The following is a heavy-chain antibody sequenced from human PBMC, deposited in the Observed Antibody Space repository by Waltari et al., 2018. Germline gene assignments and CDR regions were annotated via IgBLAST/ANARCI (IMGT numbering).Heavy chain of an antibody. J-gene: IGHJ6*03. CDR2: IYRSGST. V-gene: IGHV4-38-2*02. D-gene: IGHD1-1*01. Sequence: QVQLQESGPGLVKPSETLSLTCTVSGYSISTGYHWGWFRQPPGQGLECIGNIYRSGSTYYTPSLKSRVTISVDTSKNRFSLKVSSVTAADTAVYYCARLELQHYYMDVWGKGTTVTVSS. CDR1: GYSISTGYH. CDR3: ARLELQHYYMDV.